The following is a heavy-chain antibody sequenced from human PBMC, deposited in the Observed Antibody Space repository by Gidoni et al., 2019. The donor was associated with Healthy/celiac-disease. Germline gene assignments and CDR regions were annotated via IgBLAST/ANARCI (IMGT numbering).Heavy chain of an antibody. CDR1: GGSFSGYY. D-gene: IGHD2-2*01. J-gene: IGHJ4*02. CDR2: INHSGST. CDR3: ARGGYCSSTSCPYYFDY. V-gene: IGHV4-34*01. Sequence: QVQLQQWGAGLLQPSEPLSLTCAVYGGSFSGYYWSWIRQPPGKGLEWIGEINHSGSTNYNPSLKSRVTISVDTSKNQFSLKLSSVTAADTAVYYCARGGYCSSTSCPYYFDYWGQGTLVTVSS.